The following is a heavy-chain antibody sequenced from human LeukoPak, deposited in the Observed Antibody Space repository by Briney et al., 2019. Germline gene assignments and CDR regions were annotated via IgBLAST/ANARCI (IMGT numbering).Heavy chain of an antibody. V-gene: IGHV3-74*01. J-gene: IGHJ6*04. D-gene: IGHD3-10*02. CDR3: AELGITMIGGV. CDR1: GFTFSYYW. Sequence: GGSLRLSCAASGFTFSYYWMYWVRQAPGKGLVWVSRINSDGSSTSYADSVKGRFTISRDNAKNTLYLQMNSLRAEDTAVYYCAELGITMIGGVWGKGTTVTISS. CDR2: INSDGSST.